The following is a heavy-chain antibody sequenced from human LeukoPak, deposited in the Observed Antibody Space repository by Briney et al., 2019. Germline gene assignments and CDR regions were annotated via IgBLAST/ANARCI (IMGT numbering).Heavy chain of an antibody. J-gene: IGHJ6*02. CDR3: ARESPEETNRHPMDV. V-gene: IGHV1-8*01. CDR1: GYTFTSYD. Sequence: ASVTVSCKASGYTFTSYDINWVRQAPGQGLEWMGWMNPNSGNTGYAQKFQGRVTMTRNTSISTAYMELSSLRSEDTAVYYCARESPEETNRHPMDVWGQGTTVTVSS. CDR2: MNPNSGNT.